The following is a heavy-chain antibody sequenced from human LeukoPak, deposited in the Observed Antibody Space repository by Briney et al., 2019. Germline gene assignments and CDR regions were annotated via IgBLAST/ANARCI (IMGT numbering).Heavy chain of an antibody. J-gene: IGHJ4*02. D-gene: IGHD3-22*01. CDR3: ARDPNHYYDSSAYYGDY. V-gene: IGHV7-4-1*02. CDR1: GYTFTNYA. CDR2: INTNTGNP. Sequence: GASVKVSCKASGYTFTNYAMNWVRQAPGQGLESMGWINTNTGNPTYAQGFTGRFVFSLDTSVSTAYLQISSLKAEDTAVYYCARDPNHYYDSSAYYGDYWGQGTLVTVSS.